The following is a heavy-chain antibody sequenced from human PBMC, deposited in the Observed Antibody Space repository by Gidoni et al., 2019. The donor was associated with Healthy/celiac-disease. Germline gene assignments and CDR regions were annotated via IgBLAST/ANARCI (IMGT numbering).Heavy chain of an antibody. D-gene: IGHD1-26*01. CDR3: AKRVGGGRG. J-gene: IGHJ4*02. CDR2: IRGSGGST. CDR1: GFTFTSYA. Sequence: EVQLLESGGGLVQPGGSLRLSCAAHGFTFTSYAMSWVRQAPWKGLEWVSAIRGSGGSTSSADSVKGRFTISRDNSKNTLYLQMNSLRAEATAVYYCAKRVGGGRGWGQGTLVTVSS. V-gene: IGHV3-23*01.